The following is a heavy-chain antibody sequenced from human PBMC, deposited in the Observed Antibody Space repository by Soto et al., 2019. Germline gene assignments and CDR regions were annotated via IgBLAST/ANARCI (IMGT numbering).Heavy chain of an antibody. J-gene: IGHJ6*02. V-gene: IGHV1-18*01. CDR1: GYTFTSYG. CDR3: AGTRSGSYYYYYGMDV. D-gene: IGHD1-26*01. CDR2: ISAYNGNT. Sequence: QVQLVQSGAEVKKPGASVKVSCKASGYTFTSYGISWVRQAPGQGLEWMGWISAYNGNTNYAQKLQGRVTMTTDTXTXTAYMELRSLRSDDTAVYYCAGTRSGSYYYYYGMDVWGQGTTVTVSS.